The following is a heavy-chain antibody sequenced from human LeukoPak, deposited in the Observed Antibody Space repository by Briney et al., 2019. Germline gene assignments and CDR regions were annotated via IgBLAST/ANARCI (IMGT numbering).Heavy chain of an antibody. D-gene: IGHD3-22*01. CDR3: ARHQSRMTVVDFGY. Sequence: PSETLSLTCTVSGGSIRSSTYYWGWIRQPPGKGLEWIGSLYYTGSTFYNPSLKSRVTISVDTSKNQFSLKLSSVTAADTAVYYCARHQSRMTVVDFGYWGQGTLVTVSS. CDR2: LYYTGST. V-gene: IGHV4-39*01. J-gene: IGHJ4*02. CDR1: GGSIRSSTYY.